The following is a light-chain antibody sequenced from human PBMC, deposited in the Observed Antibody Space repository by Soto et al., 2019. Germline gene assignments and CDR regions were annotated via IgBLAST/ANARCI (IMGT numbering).Light chain of an antibody. CDR2: NTN. J-gene: IGLJ3*02. Sequence: QTVVTQVPSFSVSRGTTVTLTCALNYGSVSTNYFASWYQQTPGQAPRTLIYNTNTRSSGVPDRFSGSILGSKAALTITGAQADNESDYYCVLYMGNGIWLFGGGTKLTVL. V-gene: IGLV8-61*01. CDR1: YGSVSTNYF. CDR3: VLYMGNGIWL.